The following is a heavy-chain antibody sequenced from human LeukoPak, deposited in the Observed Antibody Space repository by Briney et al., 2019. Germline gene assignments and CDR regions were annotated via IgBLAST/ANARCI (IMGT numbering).Heavy chain of an antibody. CDR3: ARGGGSVTRKDYYYGMDV. Sequence: GGSLRLSCAASGFTFSSYSMNWVRQAPGKGLEWVSYISSSSSTIYYADSVKGRFTISRGNAKNSLYLRMNSLRAEDTAVYYCARGGGSVTRKDYYYGMDVWGQGTTVTVSS. CDR2: ISSSSSTI. J-gene: IGHJ6*02. CDR1: GFTFSSYS. D-gene: IGHD4-17*01. V-gene: IGHV3-48*01.